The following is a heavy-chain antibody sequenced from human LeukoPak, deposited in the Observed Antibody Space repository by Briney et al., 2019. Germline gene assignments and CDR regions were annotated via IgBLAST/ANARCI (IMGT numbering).Heavy chain of an antibody. CDR3: ARGSGATWYSYYYGMDV. CDR1: GGSISSGGYS. J-gene: IGHJ6*02. CDR2: IYHSGST. V-gene: IGHV4-30-2*01. Sequence: SETLSLTCAVSGGSISSGGYSWSWIRQPPGKGLEWIGYIYHSGSTYYNPSLKSRVTISVDRSKSQFSLELSSVTAADTAVYYCARGSGATWYSYYYGMDVWGQGTTVTVSS. D-gene: IGHD1-26*01.